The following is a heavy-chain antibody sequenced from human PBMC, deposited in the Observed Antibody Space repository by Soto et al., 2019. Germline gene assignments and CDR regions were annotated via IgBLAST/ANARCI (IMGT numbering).Heavy chain of an antibody. CDR3: AKTASSEGFGLSDAFDL. D-gene: IGHD3-10*01. CDR1: GFTFRSYG. J-gene: IGHJ3*01. CDR2: IYYDGSNK. Sequence: QVQLVESGGGVVQPGRSLKLSCAASGFTFRSYGMNWVRQAPGKGLEWVAIIYYDGSNKYYADSVKGRFTISRDNSKNTLYLQMNSLSPEDTAVYYCAKTASSEGFGLSDAFDLWGQGTMVTVSS. V-gene: IGHV3-30*18.